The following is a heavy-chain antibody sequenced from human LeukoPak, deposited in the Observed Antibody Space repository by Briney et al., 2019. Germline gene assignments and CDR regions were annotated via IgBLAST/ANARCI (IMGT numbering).Heavy chain of an antibody. CDR3: ARDSSHYLGSSDY. CDR1: GFTFSSYP. Sequence: GGSLRLSCVVSGFTFSSYPMSWVRQAPGKGLEWVSVISESGDVTHHADSMKGRFTISRDNTKNTLSLQMNSLRAEDTAIYYCARDSSHYLGSSDYWGQGTLVTVSS. D-gene: IGHD6-6*01. V-gene: IGHV3-23*01. CDR2: ISESGDVT. J-gene: IGHJ4*02.